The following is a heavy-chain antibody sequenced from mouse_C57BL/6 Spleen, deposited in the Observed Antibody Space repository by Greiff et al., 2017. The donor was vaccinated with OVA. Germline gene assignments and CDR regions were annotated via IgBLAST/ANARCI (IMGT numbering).Heavy chain of an antibody. J-gene: IGHJ2*01. V-gene: IGHV5-6*02. CDR1: GFTFSSYG. D-gene: IGHD1-3*01. CDR3: ARQSGTYFDY. Sequence: DVKLVESGGDLVKPGGSLKLSCAASGFTFSSYGMSWVRQTPDKRLEWVATISSGGSYTYYPDSVKGRFTISRDNAKNTLYLQMSSLKSEDTAMYYCARQSGTYFDYWGQGTTLTVSS. CDR2: ISSGGSYT.